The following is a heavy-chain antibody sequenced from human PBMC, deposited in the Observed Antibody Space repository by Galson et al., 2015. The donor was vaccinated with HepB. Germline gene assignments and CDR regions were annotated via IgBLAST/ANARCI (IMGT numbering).Heavy chain of an antibody. J-gene: IGHJ4*02. CDR3: AKTKWGNMVVVTGIDY. Sequence: SLRLSCAASGFTFSSYGMHWVRQAPGKGLEWVAVISYDGSNKYYADSVKGRFTISRDNSKNTLYLQMNSLRAEDTAVYYCAKTKWGNMVVVTGIDYWGQGTLVTVSS. CDR2: ISYDGSNK. V-gene: IGHV3-30*18. D-gene: IGHD2-15*01. CDR1: GFTFSSYG.